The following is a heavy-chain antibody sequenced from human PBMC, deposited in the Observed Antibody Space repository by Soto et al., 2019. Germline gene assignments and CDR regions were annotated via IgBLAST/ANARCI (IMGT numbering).Heavy chain of an antibody. J-gene: IGHJ4*02. V-gene: IGHV6-1*01. CDR1: GDSVSSNSAA. CDR2: TYYRSKWYN. Sequence: SHTLSLTCAISGDSVSSNSAAWNWIRQSPSRGLEWLGRTYYRSKWYNDYAVSVKSRITINPDTSKNQFSLQLNSVTPEDTAVYYCAREENQRIVLMVYAAKYYFDYWGQGTLVTVSS. D-gene: IGHD2-8*01. CDR3: AREENQRIVLMVYAAKYYFDY.